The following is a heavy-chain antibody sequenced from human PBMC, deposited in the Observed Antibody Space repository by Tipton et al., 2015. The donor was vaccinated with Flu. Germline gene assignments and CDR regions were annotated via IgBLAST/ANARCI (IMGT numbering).Heavy chain of an antibody. J-gene: IGHJ5*02. Sequence: LRLSCTVSGASIRSYYWRWIRQPRGKGLEWSGYIYYSGITNYNPSLKSRVTISVDTSKNQFSLKLSSVTAADTAVYYCARVGGDYRDSSGFIPWFDLWGQGTLVTVSS. CDR3: ARVGGDYRDSSGFIPWFDL. CDR2: IYYSGIT. D-gene: IGHD3-22*01. V-gene: IGHV4-59*01. CDR1: GASIRSYY.